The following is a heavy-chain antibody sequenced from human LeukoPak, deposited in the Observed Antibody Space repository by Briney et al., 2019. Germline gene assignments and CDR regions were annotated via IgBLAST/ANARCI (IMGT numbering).Heavy chain of an antibody. V-gene: IGHV4-59*01. CDR3: ARVPRAAVGTQFDY. CDR1: GGSISSYY. CDR2: IYYSGST. D-gene: IGHD6-13*01. Sequence: PSETLSLTCTVSGGSISSYYWSWIRQPPGKGLEWIGNIYYSGSTNYNPSLKSRVIISVDTSKNQFSLRLSSVTAADTAVYYCARVPRAAVGTQFDYWGQGTLVTVSS. J-gene: IGHJ4*02.